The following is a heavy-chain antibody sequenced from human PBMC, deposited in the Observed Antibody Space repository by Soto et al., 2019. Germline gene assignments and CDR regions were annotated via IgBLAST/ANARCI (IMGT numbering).Heavy chain of an antibody. Sequence: QVQLVQSGAEVKRPGSSVKASCKASGGTFSSYSISWVRQAPGQGLEWMGRIIPMLGKAHYAQRLQGRVTITADESTSTADMELSSLRAEDTAVYYCASGDTWFRVVTQPYAFDLWGQGTRVTFSS. J-gene: IGHJ3*01. CDR1: GGTFSSYS. CDR2: IIPMLGKA. CDR3: ASGDTWFRVVTQPYAFDL. D-gene: IGHD3-10*01. V-gene: IGHV1-69*09.